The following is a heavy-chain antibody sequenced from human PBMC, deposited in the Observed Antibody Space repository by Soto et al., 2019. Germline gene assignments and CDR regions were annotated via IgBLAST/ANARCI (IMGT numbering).Heavy chain of an antibody. D-gene: IGHD3-9*01. Sequence: QVQLVESGGGVVQPGRSLRLSCAASGFTFSIYAIHWVRQAPGKGLEWVAVISYDGNNKYYTDSVKGRFTISRDNSKNPVFLQMNSLRAEDTAVYYCAKEFIDWNYYYGVDVWGQGTTVTVSS. V-gene: IGHV3-30*18. J-gene: IGHJ6*02. CDR2: ISYDGNNK. CDR1: GFTFSIYA. CDR3: AKEFIDWNYYYGVDV.